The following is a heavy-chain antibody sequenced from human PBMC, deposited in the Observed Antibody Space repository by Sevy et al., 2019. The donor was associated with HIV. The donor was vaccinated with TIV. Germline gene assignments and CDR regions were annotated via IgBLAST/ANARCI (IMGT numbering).Heavy chain of an antibody. V-gene: IGHV3-30*04. Sequence: GGSLRLSYAASGFTFSSYAMHWVRQAPGKGLEWVAVISYDGSNKYYADSVKGRFTISRDNSKNTMYLQMNSLRAEDTAVYYCARVGVYYYGSGSYYRRRYFDYWGQGTLVTVSS. CDR2: ISYDGSNK. J-gene: IGHJ4*02. CDR3: ARVGVYYYGSGSYYRRRYFDY. D-gene: IGHD3-10*01. CDR1: GFTFSSYA.